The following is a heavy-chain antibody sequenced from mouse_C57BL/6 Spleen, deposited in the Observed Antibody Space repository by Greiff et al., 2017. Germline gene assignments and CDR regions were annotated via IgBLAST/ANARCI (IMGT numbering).Heavy chain of an antibody. CDR1: GYAFTSSW. CDR3: TIYDGNGDD. CDR2: IHPSDGDT. V-gene: IGHV1-74*01. D-gene: IGHD2-1*01. Sequence: QVQLQQPGAELVKPGASVKVSCKASGYAFTSSWMNWVKQRPGPGLEWIGRIHPSDGDTNYNQKFKGKATFTVAKSSSTAYMQLSSLTSEDSAVYYCTIYDGNGDDWGTGTTLTVSS. J-gene: IGHJ2*01.